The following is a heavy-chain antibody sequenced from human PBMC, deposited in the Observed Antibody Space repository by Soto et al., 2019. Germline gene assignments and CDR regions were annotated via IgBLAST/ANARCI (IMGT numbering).Heavy chain of an antibody. CDR3: AHVYYDILTGYYNFDY. CDR1: GFSLSTSGVG. V-gene: IGHV2-5*02. CDR2: IYWDDDK. J-gene: IGHJ4*02. D-gene: IGHD3-9*01. Sequence: QITLKESGPTLVKPTQTLTLTCTFSGFSLSTSGVGVCWIRQPPGKALEWLALIYWDDDKRYSPSLKSRLTITKDISKNQVVLTMTNMDPVDTATYYCAHVYYDILTGYYNFDYWGQGTLVTVSS.